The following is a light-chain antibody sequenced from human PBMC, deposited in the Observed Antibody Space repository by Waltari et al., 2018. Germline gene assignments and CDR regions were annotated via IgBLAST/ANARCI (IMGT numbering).Light chain of an antibody. Sequence: CRASQTVRTTYVGWYQQKPGQATTLLIDGASSRATGIPDRFSGSGSGTDFSLTISSLEPEDFAVYYCQQYDISPLTFGGGTKVEIK. V-gene: IGKV3-20*01. J-gene: IGKJ4*01. CDR2: GAS. CDR3: QQYDISPLT. CDR1: QTVRTTY.